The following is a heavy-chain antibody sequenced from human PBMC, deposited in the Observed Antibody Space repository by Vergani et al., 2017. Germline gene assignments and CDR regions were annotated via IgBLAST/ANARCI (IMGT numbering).Heavy chain of an antibody. V-gene: IGHV4-4*03. Sequence: QVQLQESGPGLVKPLGTPSPTRAVPGDSIRSNNCWLWVRQPPGKGLEWIGEICQTEDTKYSPSLKSRVTVSVEESRNLFSLRLNSVTAADTAVYYCATIGYRRWGYYFGYWGQGNLVTVSS. CDR1: GDSIRSNNC. CDR3: ATIGYRRWGYYFGY. CDR2: ICQTEDT. J-gene: IGHJ4*02. D-gene: IGHD2-2*02.